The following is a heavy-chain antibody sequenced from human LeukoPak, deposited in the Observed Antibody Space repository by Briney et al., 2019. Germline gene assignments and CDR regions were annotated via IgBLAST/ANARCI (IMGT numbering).Heavy chain of an antibody. CDR1: GFTFTNAW. J-gene: IGHJ5*02. Sequence: GGSLRLSCVASGFTFTNAWMSWFRQAPGRGLEWVGRVKSKDFCEKIDYAAPVKGRFNISRDDSKETLYLQMNSLKTEDTALYYCTTVIGSPEDYTWGQGVLVTVSS. CDR3: TTVIGSPEDYT. CDR2: VKSKDFCEKI. V-gene: IGHV3-15*01. D-gene: IGHD3-10*01.